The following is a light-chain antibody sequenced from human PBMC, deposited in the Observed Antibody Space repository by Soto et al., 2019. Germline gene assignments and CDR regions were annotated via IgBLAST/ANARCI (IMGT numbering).Light chain of an antibody. CDR3: QQYCDSPMYT. Sequence: EIVLTQSPGTLSSSPGERATLSCRASQSVSSSHLAWYQHNPGQAPRLLIYGASSRATSIPDRFSGSGSGTDFTLTISRLEPADFAVYFCQQYCDSPMYTFGQGTKLEI. V-gene: IGKV3-20*01. CDR1: QSVSSSH. J-gene: IGKJ2*01. CDR2: GAS.